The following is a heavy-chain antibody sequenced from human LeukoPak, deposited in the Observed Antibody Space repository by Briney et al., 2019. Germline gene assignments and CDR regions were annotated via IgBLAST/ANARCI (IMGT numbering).Heavy chain of an antibody. J-gene: IGHJ5*02. CDR3: ARVVSSSWYGHNWFDP. D-gene: IGHD6-13*01. CDR2: ISAYNGNT. Sequence: ASVKVSCKASGYTFTSFGISWVRQAPGQGLEWMGWISAYNGNTNYAQKLQGRVTMTTDTSTSTAYMELRSLRSDDTAVYYCARVVSSSWYGHNWFDPWGQGTLVTVSS. V-gene: IGHV1-18*01. CDR1: GYTFTSFG.